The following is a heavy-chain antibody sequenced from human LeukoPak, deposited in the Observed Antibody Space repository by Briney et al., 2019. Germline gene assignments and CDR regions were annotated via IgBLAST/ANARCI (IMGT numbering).Heavy chain of an antibody. CDR2: ISYDGSNK. J-gene: IGHJ3*02. Sequence: GGSLRLSCAASGFTFSSYAMHWVRQAPGKGLEWVAVISYDGSNKYYADSVKGRFTISRDNSKNTLYLQMNSLRAEDTAVYYCARGSDAFDIWGQGTMVTVSS. CDR1: GFTFSSYA. V-gene: IGHV3-30*04. CDR3: ARGSDAFDI.